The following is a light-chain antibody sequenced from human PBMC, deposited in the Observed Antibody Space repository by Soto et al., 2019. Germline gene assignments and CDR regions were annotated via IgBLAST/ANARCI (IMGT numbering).Light chain of an antibody. Sequence: QSVLTQPPSASGTPGQRVTISCSGSSSNIGTNPVNWYQQLPGTAPKLLIYTNYQRPSGVPDRFSGSKSDTSASLAISGLQSEDEADYYCAAWDDSLNGHVFGTGTKVTVL. J-gene: IGLJ1*01. CDR3: AAWDDSLNGHV. CDR2: TNY. V-gene: IGLV1-44*01. CDR1: SSNIGTNP.